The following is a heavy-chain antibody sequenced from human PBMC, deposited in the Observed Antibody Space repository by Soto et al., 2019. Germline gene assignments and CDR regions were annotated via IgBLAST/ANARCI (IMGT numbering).Heavy chain of an antibody. V-gene: IGHV1-69*13. CDR2: IIPIFGTA. CDR3: ARVGQGYCISTSCYLPGIYYYYGMDV. J-gene: IGHJ6*02. CDR1: GGTFSSYA. D-gene: IGHD2-2*01. Sequence: GASVKVSCKASGGTFSSYAISWVRQAPGQGLEWMGGIIPIFGTANYAQKFQGRVTITADESTSTAYMELSSLRSEDTAVYYCARVGQGYCISTSCYLPGIYYYYGMDVWGQGTTVTVSS.